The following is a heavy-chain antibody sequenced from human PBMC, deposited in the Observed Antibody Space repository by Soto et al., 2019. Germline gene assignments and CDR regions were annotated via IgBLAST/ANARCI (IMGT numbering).Heavy chain of an antibody. Sequence: TSETLSLTCTVSGGSISNFYWSWIRQPPGKGLEWIGYISYSGNTNYNPSLKSRVSISVDTSKNQLSLNLTSVTAADTAVYYCARPQMVLSRSYFDSWGQGTPVTVSS. J-gene: IGHJ4*02. CDR3: ARPQMVLSRSYFDS. D-gene: IGHD2-8*01. CDR1: GGSISNFY. CDR2: ISYSGNT. V-gene: IGHV4-59*01.